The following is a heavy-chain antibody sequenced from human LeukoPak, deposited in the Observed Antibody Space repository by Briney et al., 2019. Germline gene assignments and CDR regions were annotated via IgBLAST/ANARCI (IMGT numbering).Heavy chain of an antibody. V-gene: IGHV3-21*01. D-gene: IGHD3-16*02. Sequence: GGSLRLSCAASGFTFSSYSMNWVRQAPGKGLEWVSSISSSSSYIYYADSVKGRFTISRDNAKNSLYLQMNSLRAEDTAVYYCARDRRELSAYHYYYMDVWGKGTTVTVSS. CDR2: ISSSSSYI. CDR3: ARDRRELSAYHYYYMDV. CDR1: GFTFSSYS. J-gene: IGHJ6*03.